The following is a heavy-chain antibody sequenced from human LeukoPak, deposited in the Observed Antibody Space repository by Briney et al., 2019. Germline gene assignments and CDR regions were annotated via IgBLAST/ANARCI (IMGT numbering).Heavy chain of an antibody. D-gene: IGHD2-2*01. J-gene: IGHJ3*02. V-gene: IGHV1-18*01. Sequence: ASVKVSCKASGYTFTSYGISWVRQAPGQGLEWMGWISAYNGNTNYAQKLQGRVTMTTDTSTSTAYMELRSLRSDDTAVYYCAKGAQSSSRWNAFDIWGQGTMVTVSS. CDR2: ISAYNGNT. CDR1: GYTFTSYG. CDR3: AKGAQSSSRWNAFDI.